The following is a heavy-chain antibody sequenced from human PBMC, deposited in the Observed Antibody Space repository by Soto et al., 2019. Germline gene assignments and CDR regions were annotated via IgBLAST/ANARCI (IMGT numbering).Heavy chain of an antibody. Sequence: EVQLVESGVGVGQPGGSLRLSCAASGFIFSSHWMDWVRQGPGKGLVWVARIKTDGTVTAFADSVKGRFTTSRDNAKNTRYLQMTSLIAEATAGYYCGRESGYCDDNACCRPSDFRGQGTLVTVAS. CDR3: GRESGYCDDNACCRPSDF. CDR2: IKTDGTVT. J-gene: IGHJ1*01. V-gene: IGHV3-74*01. CDR1: GFIFSSHW. D-gene: IGHD2-21*01.